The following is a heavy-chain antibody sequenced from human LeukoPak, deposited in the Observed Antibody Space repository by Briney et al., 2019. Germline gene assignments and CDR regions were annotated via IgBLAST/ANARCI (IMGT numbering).Heavy chain of an antibody. V-gene: IGHV4-59*13. Sequence: KPSETLSLTCTVSGDSSSSYYWNWFRQSPGKGLEWIGYIYDTGGAKYNPSLNSRGTISLDTSKNQFSLKLSSVTAADTAVYYCARFLRDYYYGMDVWGQGTTVTVSS. CDR2: IYDTGGA. J-gene: IGHJ6*02. CDR3: ARFLRDYYYGMDV. CDR1: GDSSSSYY. D-gene: IGHD2/OR15-2a*01.